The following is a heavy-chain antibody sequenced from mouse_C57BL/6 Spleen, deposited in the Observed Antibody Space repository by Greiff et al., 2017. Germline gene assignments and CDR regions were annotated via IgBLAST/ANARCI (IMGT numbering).Heavy chain of an antibody. CDR2: IDPSDSYT. CDR1: GYTFTSYW. Sequence: QVQLQQPGAELVMPGASVKLSCKASGYTFTSYWMHWVKQRPGQGLEWIGEIDPSDSYTNYNQKFKGKSTLTVDKSSSTAYMQLSSLTSEDSAVYYCARRGVRGYAMDDWGQGTSVTVSS. CDR3: ARRGVRGYAMDD. V-gene: IGHV1-69*01. D-gene: IGHD3-2*02. J-gene: IGHJ4*01.